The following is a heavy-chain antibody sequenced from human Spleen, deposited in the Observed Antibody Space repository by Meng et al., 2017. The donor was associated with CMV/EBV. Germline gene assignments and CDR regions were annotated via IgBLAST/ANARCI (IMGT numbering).Heavy chain of an antibody. CDR1: GGSFSGYF. Sequence: SETLSLTCAMTGGSFSGYFWTWIRQPPGKGLEWIGSIYYSGSTYYNPSLKSRVTISVDTSKNQFSLKLSSVTAADTAVYYCARLTDSSLNPFDYWGQGTLVTVSS. D-gene: IGHD6-6*01. J-gene: IGHJ4*02. CDR2: IYYSGST. V-gene: IGHV4-34*01. CDR3: ARLTDSSLNPFDY.